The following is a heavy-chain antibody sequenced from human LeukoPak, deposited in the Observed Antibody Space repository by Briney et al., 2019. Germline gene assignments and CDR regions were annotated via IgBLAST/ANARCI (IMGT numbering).Heavy chain of an antibody. CDR2: IRAYNGNT. V-gene: IGHV1-18*01. D-gene: IGHD4-23*01. J-gene: IGHJ6*02. CDR3: ARGGGNPGEVDYYYGMDV. CDR1: GYTFTSYG. Sequence: ASVKVSCKASGYTFTSYGISWVRQAPGQWLEWMGWIRAYNGNTNYAQKLQGRGTMTTDTSTSTAYMELRSLRSDDTAVYYCARGGGNPGEVDYYYGMDVWGQGTTVTVSS.